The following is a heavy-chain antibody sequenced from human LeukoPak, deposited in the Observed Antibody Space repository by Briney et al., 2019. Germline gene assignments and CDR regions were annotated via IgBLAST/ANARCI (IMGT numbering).Heavy chain of an antibody. CDR2: INPNSGGT. CDR3: ARFNGVTTAYFDY. CDR1: GYIFTGYY. V-gene: IGHV1-2*04. J-gene: IGHJ4*02. D-gene: IGHD4-11*01. Sequence: ASVKVSCKASGYIFTGYYMHWVRQVPGQGPEWMGWINPNSGGTNYAQRFQGWVTMTTHTSTSTAYMELRSLRSDDTAVYYCARFNGVTTAYFDYWGQGPLVTVSS.